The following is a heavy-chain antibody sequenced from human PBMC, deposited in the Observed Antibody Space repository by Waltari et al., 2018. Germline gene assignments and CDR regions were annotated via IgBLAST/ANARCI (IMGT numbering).Heavy chain of an antibody. V-gene: IGHV3-23*04. Sequence: DVQMVESGGGSVQPGGSLRLSCTASDFIFSSYDMTWVRQAPGKGLRWGSGISGGGGSTHYADSVKGRFTISRDNSRNTLYLQMSSLRAEDTAVYYCAKEPHPYCSGVGCSSYWGQGSLVTVSS. D-gene: IGHD2-15*01. CDR1: DFIFSSYD. J-gene: IGHJ4*02. CDR3: AKEPHPYCSGVGCSSY. CDR2: ISGGGGST.